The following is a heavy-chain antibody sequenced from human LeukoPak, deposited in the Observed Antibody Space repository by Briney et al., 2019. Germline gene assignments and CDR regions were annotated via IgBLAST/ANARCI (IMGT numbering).Heavy chain of an antibody. D-gene: IGHD1-7*01. CDR2: IYYSGST. Sequence: SETLSLTCTVSGGSISSDSYYWGWIRQPPGKGLQWIGCIYYSGSTYYKPSLKSRVTISVDTSKNQFSLRLTSVTAADTAVYYCGRRSRSTWNYRRGDYWGQGTLVTVSS. V-gene: IGHV4-39*01. CDR3: GRRSRSTWNYRRGDY. CDR1: GGSISSDSYY. J-gene: IGHJ4*02.